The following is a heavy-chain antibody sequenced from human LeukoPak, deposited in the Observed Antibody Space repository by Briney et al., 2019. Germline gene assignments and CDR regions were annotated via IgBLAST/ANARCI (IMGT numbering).Heavy chain of an antibody. CDR1: GFRFSDYY. CDR2: ISSTGNSI. J-gene: IGHJ5*02. CDR3: AKGVIRYGYWFDH. V-gene: IGHV3-11*01. Sequence: KPGGSLRLSCAATGFRFSDYYMSWIRQAPGKGLEWVAYISSTGNSIFYADSVKGRFTISRDHAKNSLSLQLNSLRAEDTAVYYCAKGVIRYGYWFDHWGHGTLVTVFS. D-gene: IGHD3-10*01.